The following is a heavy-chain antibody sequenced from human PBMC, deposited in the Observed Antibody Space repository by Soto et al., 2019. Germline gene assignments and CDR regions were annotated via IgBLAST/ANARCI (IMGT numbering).Heavy chain of an antibody. D-gene: IGHD6-13*01. CDR1: GYRFSSSW. CDR3: ARSPRSSPYFDY. J-gene: IGHJ4*02. V-gene: IGHV5-51*01. Sequence: PGESLKISCQGTGYRFSSSWIGWVRQKPGKGLEWLGNVYPSDSDVRYSPAFEGQVTISADNSINTAYLQLLNLKASDTAIYFCARSPRSSPYFDYWGQGALVTVSS. CDR2: VYPSDSDV.